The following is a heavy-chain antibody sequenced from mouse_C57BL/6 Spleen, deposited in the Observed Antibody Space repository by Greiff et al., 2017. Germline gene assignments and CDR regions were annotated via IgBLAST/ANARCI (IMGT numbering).Heavy chain of an antibody. CDR2: INPGSGGT. D-gene: IGHD1-1*01. V-gene: IGHV1-54*01. CDR3: ARAYGSSYYFDY. J-gene: IGHJ2*01. Sequence: QVQLQQSGAELVRPGTSVKVSCKASGYAFTNYLIEWVKQRPGQGLEWIGVINPGSGGTNYNEKFKGKATLTADKDSSTAYMQLSSLTSEDSAVYFCARAYGSSYYFDYWGQGTTLTVSS. CDR1: GYAFTNYL.